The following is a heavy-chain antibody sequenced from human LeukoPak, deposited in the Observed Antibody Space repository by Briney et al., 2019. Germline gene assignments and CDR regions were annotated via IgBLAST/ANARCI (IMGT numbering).Heavy chain of an antibody. CDR2: ITDSSYT. J-gene: IGHJ4*02. V-gene: IGHV3-11*03. D-gene: IGHD3-10*01. CDR1: GFTFSDYY. Sequence: GGSLRLSCAASGFTFSDYYMSWIRQAPGKGLEWISYITDSSYTDYADSVQGRFTISRDNSKNTVSLQMNSLRAEDTAIYYCAKYPRAGNYYFFEYWGQGTLVTVSS. CDR3: AKYPRAGNYYFFEY.